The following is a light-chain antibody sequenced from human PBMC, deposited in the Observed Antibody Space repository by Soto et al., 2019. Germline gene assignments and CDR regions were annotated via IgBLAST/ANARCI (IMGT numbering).Light chain of an antibody. V-gene: IGLV1-47*01. Sequence: QSVLTQPPSASWTPGQRVTVSCSGRSSNIGMKYAYWYLQIPGTAPKLPIYRNNQRPSMVPDRFSGSKSGTSATLAISGLRCENEADYYCAACEASLSGYVFGTGAKVTVL. CDR3: AACEASLSGYV. J-gene: IGLJ1*01. CDR2: RNN. CDR1: SSNIGMKY.